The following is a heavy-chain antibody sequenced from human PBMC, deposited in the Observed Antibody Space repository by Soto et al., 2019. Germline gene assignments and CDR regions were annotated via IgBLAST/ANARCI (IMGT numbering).Heavy chain of an antibody. CDR3: ARDRGHSSGYYPYWFDP. CDR2: IIPIFGTA. V-gene: IGHV1-69*12. Sequence: QVQLVQSGAEVKKPGSSVKVSCKASGGTFSSYAITWVRQAPGQGLEWMGGIIPIFGTANYAQKFQARVTITADESTSTAYMELSSLSSEDTAVYYGARDRGHSSGYYPYWFDPWGQGTLVTVSS. D-gene: IGHD3-22*01. J-gene: IGHJ5*02. CDR1: GGTFSSYA.